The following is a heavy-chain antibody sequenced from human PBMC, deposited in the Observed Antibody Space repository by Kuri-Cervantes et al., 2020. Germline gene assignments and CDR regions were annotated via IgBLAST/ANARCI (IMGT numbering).Heavy chain of an antibody. CDR1: GFTFSSYS. V-gene: IGHV3-21*01. J-gene: IGHJ4*02. CDR3: ARVPPLGLQPNPYFDY. D-gene: IGHD4-11*01. CDR2: ISSSSSYI. Sequence: GESLKISCAASGFTFSSYSMNWVRQAPGKGLEWVSSISSSSSYIYYADSVKGRFTISRDNAKNSLYLQMNSLRAEDTAAYYCARVPPLGLQPNPYFDYWGQGTLVTVSS.